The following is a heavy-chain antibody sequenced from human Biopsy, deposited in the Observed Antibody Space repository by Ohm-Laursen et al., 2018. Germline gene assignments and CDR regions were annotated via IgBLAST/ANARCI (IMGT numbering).Heavy chain of an antibody. D-gene: IGHD2-8*01. CDR1: GFTFNNAW. V-gene: IGHV3-33*06. Sequence: SLRLSCAASGFTFNNAWMNWVRQAPGKGLEWVAAIWYDGSNKNYADSVKGRFTISRDNSKNTLYLQMNSLRGEDTAVYYCAKCMTGGSNYYFHHCGQGTLVTVSS. CDR2: IWYDGSNK. CDR3: AKCMTGGSNYYFHH. J-gene: IGHJ4*02.